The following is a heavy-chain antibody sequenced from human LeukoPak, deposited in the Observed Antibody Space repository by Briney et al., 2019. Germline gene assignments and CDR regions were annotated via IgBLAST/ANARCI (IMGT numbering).Heavy chain of an antibody. CDR2: ISYDGSNK. J-gene: IGHJ4*02. CDR1: GFTFSSYG. CDR3: AKDKDFWSGYDY. Sequence: GGSLRLSCAASGFTFSSYGMPWVRQAPGKGLEWVAVISYDGSNKYYADSVKGRFTTSRDNSKNTLYLQMNSLRAEDTAVYYCAKDKDFWSGYDYWGQGTLVTVSS. V-gene: IGHV3-30*18. D-gene: IGHD3-3*01.